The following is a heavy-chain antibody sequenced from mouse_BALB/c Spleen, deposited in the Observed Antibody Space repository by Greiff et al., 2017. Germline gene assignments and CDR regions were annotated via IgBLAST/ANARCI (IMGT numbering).Heavy chain of an antibody. D-gene: IGHD1-3*01. J-gene: IGHJ4*01. CDR3: ARDREWAMDY. CDR1: GFTFTDYY. V-gene: IGHV7-3*02. Sequence: EVQLVESGGGLVQPGGSLRLSCATSGFTFTDYYMSWVRQPPGKALEWLGFIRNKANGYTTEYSASVKGRFTISRDNSQSSLYLQMHTLGAEDSAAYNCARDREWAMDYWGQGTSVTVSS. CDR2: IRNKANGYTT.